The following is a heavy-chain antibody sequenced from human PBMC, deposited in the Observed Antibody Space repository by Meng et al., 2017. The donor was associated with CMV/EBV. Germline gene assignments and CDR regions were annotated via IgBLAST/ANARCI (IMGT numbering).Heavy chain of an antibody. J-gene: IGHJ6*02. CDR1: GGSFSGYY. V-gene: IGHV4-34*01. Sequence: GPLRPSCAVYGGSFSGYYWSWIRQPPGKGLEWIGEINHSGSTNYNPSLKSRVTISVDTSKNQFSLKLSSVTAADTAVYYCARDRTMVRGVHGMDVWGQGTTVTVSS. CDR2: INHSGST. D-gene: IGHD3-10*01. CDR3: ARDRTMVRGVHGMDV.